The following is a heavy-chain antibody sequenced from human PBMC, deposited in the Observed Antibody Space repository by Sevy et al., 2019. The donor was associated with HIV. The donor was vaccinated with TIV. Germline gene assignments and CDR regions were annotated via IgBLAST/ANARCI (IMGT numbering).Heavy chain of an antibody. V-gene: IGHV4-39*01. CDR2: IYYSGST. J-gene: IGHJ5*02. D-gene: IGHD3-10*01. Sequence: SESLSLTCTVSGGSISSSSYYWGWIRQPPGKGLEWIGSIYYSGSTYYNPSLKSRVTISVDTSKNQFSLKLSSVTAADTAVYYCARRVLGEVLWFGAGWFDPWGQGTLVTVSS. CDR1: GGSISSSSYY. CDR3: ARRVLGEVLWFGAGWFDP.